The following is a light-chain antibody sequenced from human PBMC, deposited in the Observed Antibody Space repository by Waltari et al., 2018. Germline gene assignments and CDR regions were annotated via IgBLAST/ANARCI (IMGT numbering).Light chain of an antibody. Sequence: QAVVTQEPSVTVSPGGTVTLTCASSTGPVTSGLTPCWIQQKPGPAPRILISRASDKKSGTPARFSGALIGAKAALTLSGALPEDEADYYCLLSYSGSFYVFGTGTKVTVL. CDR2: RAS. CDR3: LLSYSGSFYV. CDR1: TGPVTSGLT. J-gene: IGLJ1*01. V-gene: IGLV7-46*01.